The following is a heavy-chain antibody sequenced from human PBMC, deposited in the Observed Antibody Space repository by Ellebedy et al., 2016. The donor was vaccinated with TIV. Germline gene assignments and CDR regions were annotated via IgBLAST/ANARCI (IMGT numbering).Heavy chain of an antibody. CDR1: GFTFSSYG. D-gene: IGHD4/OR15-4a*01. V-gene: IGHV3-33*08. CDR2: IWYDGSNK. J-gene: IGHJ4*02. Sequence: GESLKISXAASGFTFSSYGMHWVRQAPGKGLEWVAVIWYDGSNKYYADSVKGRFTISRDDSKNTLYLQMNSLRAEDTAVYYCVSGMMVLMTGTSDHWGQGTLVTVSS. CDR3: VSGMMVLMTGTSDH.